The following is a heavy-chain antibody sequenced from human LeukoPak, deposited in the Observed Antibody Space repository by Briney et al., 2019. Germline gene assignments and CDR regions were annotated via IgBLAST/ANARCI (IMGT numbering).Heavy chain of an antibody. CDR2: IYHSGST. D-gene: IGHD1-1*01. V-gene: IGHV4-34*01. CDR1: GGSLSDHY. CDR3: ASQVRLERRYYYYYMHV. J-gene: IGHJ6*03. Sequence: PSETLSLTCAVYGGSLSDHYWSWIRQPPGKGLEWIGEIYHSGSTNYNPSLKSRVTISLDTSKNQFSLKLSSVTAADTAVYYCASQVRLERRYYYYYMHVWDKGTTVTVSS.